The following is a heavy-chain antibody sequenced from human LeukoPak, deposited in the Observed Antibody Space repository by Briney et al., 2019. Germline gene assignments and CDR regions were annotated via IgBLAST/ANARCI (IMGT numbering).Heavy chain of an antibody. D-gene: IGHD3-3*01. V-gene: IGHV3-11*04. J-gene: IGHJ3*02. CDR1: GFTFSDYY. CDR3: ARGDDFWGERNAFDI. CDR2: ISSNGDIK. Sequence: GGSLRLSCAASGFTFSDYYMSWIRQAPGKGLEWVSDISSNGDIKSYAGSVGGRFTISRDNSKNSLYLQMNSLRAEDTALYYCARGDDFWGERNAFDIWGQGTMVTVSS.